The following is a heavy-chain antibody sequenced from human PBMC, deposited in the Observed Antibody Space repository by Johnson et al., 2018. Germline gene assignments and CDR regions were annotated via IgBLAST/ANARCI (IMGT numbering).Heavy chain of an antibody. CDR2: INHSGST. D-gene: IGHD3-10*01. Sequence: QVQLQQGGAGLLKPSETLSLTCAVYGGSFRGYYWSWIRQPPGKGLEWIGEINHSGSTNYNPSLTSRVTISVDTSKNQFSLKLRSVTAAATALYYCASGTMVRGVTPTRYMDVWGKGTTVTVSS. CDR1: GGSFRGYY. V-gene: IGHV4-34*01. J-gene: IGHJ6*03. CDR3: ASGTMVRGVTPTRYMDV.